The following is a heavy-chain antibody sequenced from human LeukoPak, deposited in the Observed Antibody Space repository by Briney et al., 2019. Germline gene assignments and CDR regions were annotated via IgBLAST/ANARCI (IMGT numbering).Heavy chain of an antibody. CDR3: ARDCPSGCHHH. D-gene: IGHD6-19*01. V-gene: IGHV3-7*03. CDR1: GFTFSSYW. Sequence: GGSLRLSCAASGFTFSSYWMSWVRQAPGKGLEWVANIKQDGSEKYYVDSVKGRFTISRDNAKNSLYLQMNSLRAEDTAMYYCARDCPSGCHHHWGQGTLVTVSS. J-gene: IGHJ4*02. CDR2: IKQDGSEK.